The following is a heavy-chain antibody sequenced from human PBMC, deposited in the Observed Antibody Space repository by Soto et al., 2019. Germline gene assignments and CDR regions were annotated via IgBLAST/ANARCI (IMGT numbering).Heavy chain of an antibody. Sequence: PSETLSLTCAVSGGSISSGCYSWSWIRQPPGKGLEWIGYIYHSGSTYYNPSLKSRVTISVDRSKNQFSLKLSSVTAADTAVYYCAREYCTNGVCYYFDYWGQGTLVTVSS. V-gene: IGHV4-30-2*01. CDR3: AREYCTNGVCYYFDY. CDR2: IYHSGST. D-gene: IGHD2-8*01. J-gene: IGHJ4*02. CDR1: GGSISSGCYS.